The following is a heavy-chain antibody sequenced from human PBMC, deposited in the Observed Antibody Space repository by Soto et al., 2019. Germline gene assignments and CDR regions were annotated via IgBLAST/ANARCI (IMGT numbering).Heavy chain of an antibody. CDR1: GFTCSSYA. D-gene: IGHD3-10*01. J-gene: IGHJ4*02. CDR3: ARDSPRVRGVTHLYYFDY. V-gene: IGHV3-30-3*01. CDR2: ISYDGSNK. Sequence: QVQLVESGGGVVQPGRSLRLSCAASGFTCSSYAMHWVRQAPGKGLEWVAVISYDGSNKYYADSVKGRFTISRDNSKNTLYLQMNSLRAEDTAVYYCARDSPRVRGVTHLYYFDYWGQGTLVTVSS.